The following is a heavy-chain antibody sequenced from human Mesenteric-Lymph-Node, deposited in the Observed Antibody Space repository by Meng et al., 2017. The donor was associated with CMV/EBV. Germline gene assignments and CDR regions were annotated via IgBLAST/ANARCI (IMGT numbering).Heavy chain of an antibody. D-gene: IGHD2-2*02. CDR1: GFTFRNYA. Sequence: GGSLRLSCAASGFTFRNYAMSWVRQAPGKGLEWVSTISGSGDTTYYADSVKGRFTISRDNSKNTLYLQMNSLRAEDTAVYYCAKDLPCSTTCYMFDYWGQGTLVTVPQ. CDR3: AKDLPCSTTCYMFDY. V-gene: IGHV3-23*01. CDR2: ISGSGDTT. J-gene: IGHJ4*02.